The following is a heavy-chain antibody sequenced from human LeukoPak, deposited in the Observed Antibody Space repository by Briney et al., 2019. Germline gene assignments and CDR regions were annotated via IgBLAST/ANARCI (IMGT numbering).Heavy chain of an antibody. V-gene: IGHV3-30-3*01. Sequence: GRSLRLSCAASGFTFSSYAMLGVRQAPGRGREGVAVLSYDGSDKFYAASVKGRFTISRDNSKNTLYLQMNSLRAEYTAVYYCARSAMVLDAFDIWGQGTMVTVSS. CDR3: ARSAMVLDAFDI. CDR2: LSYDGSDK. CDR1: GFTFSSYA. J-gene: IGHJ3*02. D-gene: IGHD5-18*01.